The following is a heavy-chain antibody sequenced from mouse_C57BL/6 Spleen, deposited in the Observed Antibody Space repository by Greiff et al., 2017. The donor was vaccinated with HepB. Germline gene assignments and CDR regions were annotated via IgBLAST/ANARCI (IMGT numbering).Heavy chain of an antibody. V-gene: IGHV1-64*01. CDR2: IHPNSGST. D-gene: IGHD2-2*01. CDR3: AREGLRRRAMDY. J-gene: IGHJ4*01. Sequence: QVQLQQPGAELVKPGASVKLSCKASGYTFTSYWMHWVKQRPGQGLEWIGMIHPNSGSTNYNEKFKSKATLTVDKSSSTAYMQLSSLTSEDSAVYYCAREGLRRRAMDYWGQGTSVTVSS. CDR1: GYTFTSYW.